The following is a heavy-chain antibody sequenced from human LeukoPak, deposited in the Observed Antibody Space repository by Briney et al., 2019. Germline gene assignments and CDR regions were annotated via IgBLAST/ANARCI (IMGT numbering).Heavy chain of an antibody. CDR1: GGSISSGDYY. CDR2: IYYSGST. J-gene: IGHJ5*02. D-gene: IGHD2-2*02. V-gene: IGHV4-30-4*08. CDR3: ARPLRCSSNNCYMDNWFDP. Sequence: SQTLSLTCTVSGGSISSGDYYWSWIRQPPGKGLEWIGYIYYSGSTYYNPSLKSRVTISVDTSKNQFSLKLSSVTAADTAVYYCARPLRCSSNNCYMDNWFDPWGQGTLVTVSS.